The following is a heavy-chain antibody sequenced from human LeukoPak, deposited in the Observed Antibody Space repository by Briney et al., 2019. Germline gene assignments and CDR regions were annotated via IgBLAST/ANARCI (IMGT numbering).Heavy chain of an antibody. CDR1: GGSFSGYY. V-gene: IGHV4-34*01. D-gene: IGHD3-10*01. CDR2: INHSGST. J-gene: IGHJ4*02. CDR3: ARKSGSYYNSSADY. Sequence: SEALSLTCAVYGGSFSGYYWSWIRQPPGKGLEWIGEINHSGSTNYNPSLKSRVTISVDTSKNQFSLKLSSVTAADTAVYYCARKSGSYYNSSADYWGQGTLVTVSS.